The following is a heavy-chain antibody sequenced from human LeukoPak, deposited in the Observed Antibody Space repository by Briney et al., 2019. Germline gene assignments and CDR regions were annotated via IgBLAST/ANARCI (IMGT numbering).Heavy chain of an antibody. CDR1: GFTFSSYG. V-gene: IGHV3-23*01. CDR3: ARGSAAGSA. D-gene: IGHD6-19*01. Sequence: GGSLRLSCAASGFTFSSYGMSWVRQAPGKGLEWVSAISGSGGSTYYADSVKGRFTISRDNAKNSLYLQMNSLRAEDTALFYCARGSAAGSAWGQGTLVTVSS. J-gene: IGHJ5*02. CDR2: ISGSGGST.